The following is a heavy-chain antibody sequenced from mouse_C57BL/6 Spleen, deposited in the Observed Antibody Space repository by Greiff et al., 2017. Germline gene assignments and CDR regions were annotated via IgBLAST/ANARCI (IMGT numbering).Heavy chain of an antibody. CDR3: ARIATEMITTRGYYAMDY. J-gene: IGHJ4*01. Sequence: QVTLKESGPGILQPSQTLSLTCSFSGFSLSTFGMGVGWIRQPSGKGLEWLAHIWWDDDKYYNPALKSRHTISKDTSKNQVFLQIANVDTADTATYYCARIATEMITTRGYYAMDYWGQGTSVTVSS. CDR1: GFSLSTFGMG. D-gene: IGHD2-4*01. V-gene: IGHV8-8*01. CDR2: IWWDDDK.